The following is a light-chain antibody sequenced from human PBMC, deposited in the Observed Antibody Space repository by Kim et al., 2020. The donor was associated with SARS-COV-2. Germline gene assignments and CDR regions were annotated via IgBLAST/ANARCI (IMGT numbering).Light chain of an antibody. Sequence: DIQMTQSPSSLSKSVGDRVTITCRASQSISSYLNWYQQKPGKAPKLLIYSASSLQSGVPSRFSGSGSGTDFTLTISSLQPEDFATYFCQQSYSTPLAFGGGTKVDIK. J-gene: IGKJ4*01. CDR2: SAS. CDR3: QQSYSTPLA. CDR1: QSISSY. V-gene: IGKV1-39*01.